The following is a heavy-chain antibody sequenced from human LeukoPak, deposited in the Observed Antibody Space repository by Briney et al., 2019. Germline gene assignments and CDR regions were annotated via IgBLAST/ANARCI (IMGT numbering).Heavy chain of an antibody. Sequence: SETLSLTCTVSGGSISSYYWSWIRQPPGKGLEWIGYIYYSGSTNYNPSLKSRVTISVDTSKNQFSLKLSSVTAADTAVYYCARVTDYYYYGMDVWGQGTTVTVSS. J-gene: IGHJ6*02. CDR3: ARVTDYYYYGMDV. V-gene: IGHV4-59*01. CDR2: IYYSGST. D-gene: IGHD1-20*01. CDR1: GGSISSYY.